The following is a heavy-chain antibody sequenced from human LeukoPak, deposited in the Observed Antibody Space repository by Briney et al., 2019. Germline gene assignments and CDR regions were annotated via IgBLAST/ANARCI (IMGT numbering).Heavy chain of an antibody. CDR3: ARVGIAVAGIDY. D-gene: IGHD6-19*01. CDR1: GGSISSYY. Sequence: PSETLSLTCTVSGGSISSYYWSWIRQPPGKGLEWIGYIYYSGSTNYNPSLKSRVTISVDTSKIQFSLKLSSVTAADTAVYYCARVGIAVAGIDYWGQGTLVSVSS. J-gene: IGHJ4*02. V-gene: IGHV4-59*01. CDR2: IYYSGST.